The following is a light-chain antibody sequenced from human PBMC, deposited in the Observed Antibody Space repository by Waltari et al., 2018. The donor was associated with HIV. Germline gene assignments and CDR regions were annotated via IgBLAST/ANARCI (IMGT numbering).Light chain of an antibody. Sequence: DIVMTQSPDSLAVSLGERASINCKSSQSLFYDSNNKNYLAWFQQRPGQPPKLLLYWASTRDSGVPDRVSGSGSGTDFTLTISSLQAEDVALYFCQQYYSSPWTFGQGTKVEIK. CDR2: WAS. J-gene: IGKJ1*01. CDR1: QSLFYDSNNKNY. V-gene: IGKV4-1*01. CDR3: QQYYSSPWT.